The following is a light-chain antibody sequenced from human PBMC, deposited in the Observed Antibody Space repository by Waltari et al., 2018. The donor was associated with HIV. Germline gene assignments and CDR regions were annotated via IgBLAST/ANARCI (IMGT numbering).Light chain of an antibody. V-gene: IGLV2-14*01. CDR2: DVT. J-gene: IGLJ1*01. CDR3: TSYTTSSTPFYV. Sequence: QSALPQPASVSWSPGPSSTISCIGTSSDVGFYNFFPWFQQHPGTAPKLVIYDVTNRPSGVSNRFSGSKSGNTASLTISGLQAEDEADYYCTSYTTSSTPFYVFATGTKVTVL. CDR1: SSDVGFYNF.